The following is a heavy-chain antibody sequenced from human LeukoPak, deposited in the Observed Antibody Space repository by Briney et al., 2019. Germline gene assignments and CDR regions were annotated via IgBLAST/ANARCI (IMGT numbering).Heavy chain of an antibody. CDR1: GFTFSSYS. J-gene: IGHJ4*02. CDR2: ISSSSSYI. Sequence: GGSLRLSCAASGFTFSSYSMNWVRQAPGKGLEWVSSISSSSSYIYYADSVKGRFTISRDNAKNSLYLQMNSLRAEDTAVYYCARDRVYYDILTGYYRGYYFDYWGQGTLVTVSS. V-gene: IGHV3-21*01. D-gene: IGHD3-9*01. CDR3: ARDRVYYDILTGYYRGYYFDY.